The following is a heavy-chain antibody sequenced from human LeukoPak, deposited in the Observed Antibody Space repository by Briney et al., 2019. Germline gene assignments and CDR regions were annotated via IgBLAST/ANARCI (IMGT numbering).Heavy chain of an antibody. V-gene: IGHV4-59*11. D-gene: IGHD3-22*01. CDR3: ARDIFAPQDSSGSTPYYYMDV. CDR1: GAFISSHY. CDR2: IYDSGST. Sequence: SETLSLTCTVSGAFISSHYWSWIRQPPGKGLEWIGYIYDSGSTNYNPSLKSRVTISVDTSKNQFSLKLSSVTAADTAVYYCARDIFAPQDSSGSTPYYYMDVWGKGTTVTVSS. J-gene: IGHJ6*03.